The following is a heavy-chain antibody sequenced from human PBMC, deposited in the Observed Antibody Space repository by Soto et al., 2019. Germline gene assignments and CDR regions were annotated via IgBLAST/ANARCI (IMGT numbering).Heavy chain of an antibody. V-gene: IGHV1-69*01. Sequence: QVPLVQSGAEVKKPGSSVKVSCKASGGTFSSYAISWVRQAPGQGLEWMGGIIPIFGTANYAQKFQGRVTITADESTSTAYMELSSLRSEDTAVYYCARDPHYYDSSGYYTDYYYYGMDVWGQGTTVTVSS. J-gene: IGHJ6*02. CDR3: ARDPHYYDSSGYYTDYYYYGMDV. CDR1: GGTFSSYA. CDR2: IIPIFGTA. D-gene: IGHD3-22*01.